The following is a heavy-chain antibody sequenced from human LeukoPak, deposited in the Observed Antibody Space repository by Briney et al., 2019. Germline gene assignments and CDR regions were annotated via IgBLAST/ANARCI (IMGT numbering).Heavy chain of an antibody. CDR1: GFSISSYE. V-gene: IGHV3-48*03. CDR3: ARVELAPYYYYMDV. J-gene: IGHJ6*03. Sequence: GGSLRLSCAASGFSISSYEMNWVRQAPGKGLEWVSYISSSGSTIYYADSVKGRFTISRDNAKNSLYLQMNGLRAEDTAVYYCARVELAPYYYYMDVWGKGTTVIVSS. CDR2: ISSSGSTI. D-gene: IGHD1-7*01.